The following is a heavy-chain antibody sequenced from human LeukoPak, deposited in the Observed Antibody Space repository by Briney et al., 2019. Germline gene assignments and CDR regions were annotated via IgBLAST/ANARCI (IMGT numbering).Heavy chain of an antibody. V-gene: IGHV3-7*01. CDR1: GFTFSSYA. J-gene: IGHJ4*02. CDR3: ASDYYYDSSGYYYHY. Sequence: PGGSLRLSCAASGFTFSSYAMSWVRQAPGKGLEWVANIKQDGSEKYYVDSVKGRFTISRDNAKNSLYLQMNSLRAEDTAVYYCASDYYYDSSGYYYHYWGQGTLVTVSS. CDR2: IKQDGSEK. D-gene: IGHD3-22*01.